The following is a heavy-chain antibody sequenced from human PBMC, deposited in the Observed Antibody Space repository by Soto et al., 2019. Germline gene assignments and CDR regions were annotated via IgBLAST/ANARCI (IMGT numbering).Heavy chain of an antibody. Sequence: GPLRLSYAVSGFTFSSYWMSWVRQAPGKGLEWVANIKQDGSEKYYVDSVKGRFTISRDNAKNSLYLQMNSLRAEDTAVYYYERPGIYSSFGAFDIWGQGTMVTGSS. D-gene: IGHD1-26*01. V-gene: IGHV3-7*03. J-gene: IGHJ3*02. CDR3: ERPGIYSSFGAFDI. CDR1: GFTFSSYW. CDR2: IKQDGSEK.